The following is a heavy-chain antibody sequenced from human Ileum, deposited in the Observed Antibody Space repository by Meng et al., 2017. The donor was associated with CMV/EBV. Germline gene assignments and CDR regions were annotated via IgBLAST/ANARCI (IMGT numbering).Heavy chain of an antibody. CDR3: ARDSTSSGRLSIGMDV. V-gene: IGHV3-33*01. J-gene: IGHJ6*02. Sequence: GGSLRLSCTASGFTFTHYDMHWVRQAPGKGLEWVAVVWSDGINKKYADFVKGRYTISRDNSKKTVYLQMNSLGGEDTAVFYCARDSTSSGRLSIGMDVWGQGTTVTVSS. D-gene: IGHD6-6*01. CDR2: VWSDGINK. CDR1: GFTFTHYD.